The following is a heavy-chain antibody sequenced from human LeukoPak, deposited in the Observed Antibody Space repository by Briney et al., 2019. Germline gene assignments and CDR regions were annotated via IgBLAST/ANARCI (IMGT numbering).Heavy chain of an antibody. J-gene: IGHJ6*02. D-gene: IGHD2-15*01. CDR1: GGSIGSSPHY. CDR3: AGGGSSLGYYYYYGMDV. CDR2: IYYIGTT. Sequence: SETLSLTCSVSGGSIGSSPHYWGWIRQPPGKGLEWIGSIYYIGTTSYNAALKSRVTISVDTSKNQFSLKLSSVTAADTAVYYCAGGGSSLGYYYYYGMDVWGQGTTVTVSS. V-gene: IGHV4-39*07.